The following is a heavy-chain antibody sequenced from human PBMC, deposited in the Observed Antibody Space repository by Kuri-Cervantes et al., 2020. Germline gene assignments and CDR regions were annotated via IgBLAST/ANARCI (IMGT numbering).Heavy chain of an antibody. J-gene: IGHJ4*02. CDR2: INHSGST. Sequence: LRLSCAVYGGSFSGYYWSWIRQPPGKGLEWIGDINHSGSTNYNPSLKSRVTISVDTSKNQFSLKLSSVTAADTAVYYCARGSIPGSGYYTEYYFDYWGQGTLVTVSS. CDR1: GGSFSGYY. D-gene: IGHD3-3*01. V-gene: IGHV4-34*09. CDR3: ARGSIPGSGYYTEYYFDY.